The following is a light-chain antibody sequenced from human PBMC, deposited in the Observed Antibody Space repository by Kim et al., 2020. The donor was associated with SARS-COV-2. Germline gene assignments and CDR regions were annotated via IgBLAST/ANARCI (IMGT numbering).Light chain of an antibody. CDR3: GTWDDSLSAGGV. J-gene: IGLJ2*01. Sequence: KVTIPCSGSSSNIGNNYVSWYQQLPGTAPKLLIYDNNKRPSGIPDRFSGSKSGTSATLGITGLQTGDEADYYCGTWDDSLSAGGVFGGGTQLTVL. CDR2: DNN. V-gene: IGLV1-51*01. CDR1: SSNIGNNY.